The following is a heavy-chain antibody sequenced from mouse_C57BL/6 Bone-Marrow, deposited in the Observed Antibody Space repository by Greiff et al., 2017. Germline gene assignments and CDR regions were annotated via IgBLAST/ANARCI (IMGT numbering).Heavy chain of an antibody. CDR2: IRSKSNNYAT. CDR3: VSIITTVVGYAMDY. V-gene: IGHV10-1*01. J-gene: IGHJ4*01. CDR1: GFSFNTYA. D-gene: IGHD1-1*01. Sequence: VQLKESGGGLVQPKGSLKLSCAASGFSFNTYAMNWVRQAPGKGLEWVARIRSKSNNYATYYADSVKDRFTISRDDSESMLYLQMNNLKTEDTAMYYCVSIITTVVGYAMDYWGQGTSVTVSS.